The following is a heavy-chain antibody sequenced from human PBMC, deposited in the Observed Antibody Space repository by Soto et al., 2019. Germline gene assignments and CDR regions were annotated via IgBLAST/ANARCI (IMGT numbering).Heavy chain of an antibody. D-gene: IGHD3-22*01. CDR1: GGSISSSNW. CDR3: ARLTSGYYANFDY. CDR2: MYHSGST. J-gene: IGHJ4*02. Sequence: SETLSLTCAVSGGSISSSNWWSWVRQPPGKGLEWIGEMYHSGSTNHNPSLKSRVTISVDKSKNQFSLKLSSVTAADTAVYYCARLTSGYYANFDYRGQGTLVTVSS. V-gene: IGHV4-4*02.